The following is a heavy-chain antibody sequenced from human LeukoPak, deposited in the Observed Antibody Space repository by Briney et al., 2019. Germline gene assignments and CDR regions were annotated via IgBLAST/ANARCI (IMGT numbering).Heavy chain of an antibody. Sequence: SETLSLTCTVSGGSISSSSYYWGWIRQPPGKGLEWIGSIYYSGSTYYNPSLKSRVTISVDTSKNQFSLKLSSVTAADTAVYYCARGPQAAARRGRGWFDPWGQGTLVTVSS. CDR3: ARGPQAAARRGRGWFDP. CDR1: GGSISSSSYY. CDR2: IYYSGST. J-gene: IGHJ5*02. D-gene: IGHD6-6*01. V-gene: IGHV4-39*01.